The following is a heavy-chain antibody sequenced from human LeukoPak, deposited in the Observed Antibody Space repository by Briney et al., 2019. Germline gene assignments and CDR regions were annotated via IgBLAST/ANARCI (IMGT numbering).Heavy chain of an antibody. Sequence: KPSETLSLTCAVYGGSFSGYYWSWIRQPPGKGLEWIGEINHSGSTNYNPSLKGRVTISVDTSKNQFSLKLSSVTAADTAVYYCARDQYSSSWPDWFDPWGQGTLVTVSS. V-gene: IGHV4-34*01. D-gene: IGHD6-13*01. J-gene: IGHJ5*02. CDR2: INHSGST. CDR3: ARDQYSSSWPDWFDP. CDR1: GGSFSGYY.